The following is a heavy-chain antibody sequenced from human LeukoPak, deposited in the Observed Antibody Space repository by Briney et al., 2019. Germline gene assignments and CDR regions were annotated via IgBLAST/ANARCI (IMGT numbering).Heavy chain of an antibody. CDR3: ASTDYGDYDISY. J-gene: IGHJ4*02. Sequence: PSQTLSLTCTVSGDSISSGDYYWSWIRQPPGTGLEWIGYIYYSGSTNYNPSPKSRVTISVDTSKNQFSLKLSSVTAADTAVYYCASTDYGDYDISYWGQGTLVTVSS. CDR1: GDSISSGDYY. D-gene: IGHD4-17*01. V-gene: IGHV4-61*08. CDR2: IYYSGST.